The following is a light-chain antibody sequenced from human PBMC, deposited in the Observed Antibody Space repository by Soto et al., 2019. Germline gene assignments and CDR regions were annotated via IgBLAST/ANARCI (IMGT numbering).Light chain of an antibody. J-gene: IGKJ1*01. V-gene: IGKV3-20*01. Sequence: EIVLTHAPGTLSRSRGEIATLSFRASQSVSNNYLAWYQQKPGQAPRLLIYGASNRATGIPDRFSGSGSGTDFTLTISRLEPEDFAVYYCQQYGSSRWTFGQGTKVDIK. CDR2: GAS. CDR1: QSVSNNY. CDR3: QQYGSSRWT.